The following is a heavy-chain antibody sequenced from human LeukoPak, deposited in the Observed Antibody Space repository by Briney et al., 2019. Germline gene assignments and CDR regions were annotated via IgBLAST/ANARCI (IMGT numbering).Heavy chain of an antibody. V-gene: IGHV3-7*01. Sequence: GGSLRLSCAGSGFIFSTHWMIWVRQAPGKGLEWVANIKQDGSEKYYVDSVKGRFTISRDNTKSSMYLEMNSLRAEDTAVYYCVRYRDGEYDFWGQATLVTVSS. D-gene: IGHD4-17*01. CDR1: GFIFSTHW. CDR3: VRYRDGEYDF. J-gene: IGHJ4*02. CDR2: IKQDGSEK.